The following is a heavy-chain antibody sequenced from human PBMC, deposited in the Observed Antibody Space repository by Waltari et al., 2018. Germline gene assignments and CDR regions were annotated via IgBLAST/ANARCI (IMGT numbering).Heavy chain of an antibody. CDR3: AKDVTPDSRYDIDY. CDR1: GFAFRIFA. Sequence: EVQLVESGGDLVQPGGSLRLSCTASGFAFRIFAMNWVRKAPGKGLEWVSGIIGNAERTYYADAVKGRFTISRDNSKEKLYLQMNSLRVEDTAVYFCAKDVTPDSRYDIDYWGQGTLVTVSS. D-gene: IGHD5-12*01. CDR2: IIGNAERT. V-gene: IGHV3-23*04. J-gene: IGHJ4*02.